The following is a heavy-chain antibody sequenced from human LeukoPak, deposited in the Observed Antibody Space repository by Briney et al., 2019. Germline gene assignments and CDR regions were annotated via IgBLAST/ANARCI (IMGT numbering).Heavy chain of an antibody. J-gene: IGHJ4*02. CDR2: ITYEGIFK. D-gene: IGHD3-16*01. Sequence: GGSLRLSCAASGFTFSYYAMHWVRLAPGKGLEWVASITYEGIFKQYADSVKGRFTISRDNSKNTLYLQMNSLRAEDTAVYYCAKDPPHVSWLFDYWGQGTLVTVSS. CDR1: GFTFSYYA. CDR3: AKDPPHVSWLFDY. V-gene: IGHV3-30*04.